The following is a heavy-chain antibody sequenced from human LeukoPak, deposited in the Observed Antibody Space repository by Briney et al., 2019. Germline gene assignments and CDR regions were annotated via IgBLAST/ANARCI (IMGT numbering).Heavy chain of an antibody. V-gene: IGHV1-18*01. J-gene: IGHJ1*01. Sequence: ASVKVSCKASGYTFTSYGISWVRQAPGQGLEWMGWISAYNGNTNYAQKLQGRVTMTTDTSTSTAFMELSSLKSEDTAVYYCARGPMVRGLITYAEYLQHWGQGTLVTVSS. CDR1: GYTFTSYG. D-gene: IGHD3-10*01. CDR3: ARGPMVRGLITYAEYLQH. CDR2: ISAYNGNT.